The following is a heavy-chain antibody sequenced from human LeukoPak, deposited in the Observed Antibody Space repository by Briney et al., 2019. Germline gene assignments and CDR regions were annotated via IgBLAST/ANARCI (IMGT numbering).Heavy chain of an antibody. Sequence: NASATLSLTWTSSDVSISSSSYYWGWIRQPPGTGLGLIGSIYYSGSTYYNPSVKSRVTISVDTSKIQFSLKLHSVTAADTAMYYCARAGGGYNPFLYWGQGTLVTVSS. V-gene: IGHV4-39*07. CDR2: IYYSGST. CDR3: ARAGGGYNPFLY. CDR1: DVSISSSSYY. J-gene: IGHJ4*02. D-gene: IGHD5-24*01.